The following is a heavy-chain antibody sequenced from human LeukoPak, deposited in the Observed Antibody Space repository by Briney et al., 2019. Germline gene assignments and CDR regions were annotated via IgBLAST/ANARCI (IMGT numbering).Heavy chain of an antibody. CDR1: GGSFSGYY. Sequence: SETLSLTCAAYGGSFSGYYWSWIRQPPGKGLEWIGEINHSGITKYNPSLKSRVIISLDTSKNQFSLKLGSVTAADTAVYYCARGPPYTYDSSGYYRFDYWGQGTLVTVSS. D-gene: IGHD3-22*01. J-gene: IGHJ4*02. CDR2: INHSGIT. V-gene: IGHV4-34*01. CDR3: ARGPPYTYDSSGYYRFDY.